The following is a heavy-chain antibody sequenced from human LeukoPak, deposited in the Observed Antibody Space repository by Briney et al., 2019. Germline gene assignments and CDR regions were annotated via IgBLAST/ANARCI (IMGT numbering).Heavy chain of an antibody. CDR2: ISPNNGNT. CDR3: ARGLPLVSRSWYPFDP. Sequence: ASVKASCKASGYIFFNYGINWVRQAPGQGLEWMGWISPNNGNTDFARNFQDRVTMTTDTSTSTVYMELRSLRSDDTAVYYCARGLPLVSRSWYPFDPWGQGTLVTVSS. D-gene: IGHD6-13*01. V-gene: IGHV1-18*01. CDR1: GYIFFNYG. J-gene: IGHJ5*02.